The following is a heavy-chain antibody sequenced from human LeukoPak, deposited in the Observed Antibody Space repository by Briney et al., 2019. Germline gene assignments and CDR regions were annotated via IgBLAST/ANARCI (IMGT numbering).Heavy chain of an antibody. V-gene: IGHV3-73*01. CDR3: SGGQDWYFDL. Sequence: GGSLRVSCAASGFTFSGSAMHWVRQASGKGLEWVGRIRSKANSYATAYAASVKGRFTISRDDSKNTAYLQMNSLKTEDTAVYYCSGGQDWYFDLWGRGTLDTVSS. J-gene: IGHJ2*01. CDR1: GFTFSGSA. CDR2: IRSKANSYAT. D-gene: IGHD2-15*01.